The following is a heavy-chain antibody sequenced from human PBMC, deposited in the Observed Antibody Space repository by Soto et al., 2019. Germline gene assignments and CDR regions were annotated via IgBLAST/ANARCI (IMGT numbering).Heavy chain of an antibody. CDR2: ISGSGGST. Sequence: EMQLLESGGGLVQPGGSLRLSCAASGFTFSSDAMSWVRQAPGKGLEWVSAISGSGGSTYYADSVKGRFTISRDNSKNTLYLQMNSLRAEDTAVYYCAKSAVMGSSGYGYFDYRGQGTLVTVSS. CDR1: GFTFSSDA. D-gene: IGHD5-12*01. V-gene: IGHV3-23*01. J-gene: IGHJ4*02. CDR3: AKSAVMGSSGYGYFDY.